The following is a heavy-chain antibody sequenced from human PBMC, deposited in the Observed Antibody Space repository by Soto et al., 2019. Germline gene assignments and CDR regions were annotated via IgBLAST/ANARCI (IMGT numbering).Heavy chain of an antibody. Sequence: QVQLQESGPGLVKPSETRALTCTVSGGSISSYYWSWIRQPPGKGLEWIGYIYYSGSTNYNPSLKSRVTISLDTSKNQFSLKLSSVTAADTAVYYCARQQLVQGYYYGMDVWGQGTTVTVSS. V-gene: IGHV4-59*08. J-gene: IGHJ6*02. CDR3: ARQQLVQGYYYGMDV. CDR2: IYYSGST. D-gene: IGHD6-13*01. CDR1: GGSISSYY.